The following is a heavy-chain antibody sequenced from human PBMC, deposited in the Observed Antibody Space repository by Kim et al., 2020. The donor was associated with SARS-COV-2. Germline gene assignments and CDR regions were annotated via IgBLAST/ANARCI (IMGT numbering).Heavy chain of an antibody. J-gene: IGHJ6*02. D-gene: IGHD5-18*01. V-gene: IGHV1-2*04. CDR3: ARGGGTAMVKFHYYYGMDV. CDR1: GYTFTGYY. CDR2: INPNSGGT. Sequence: ASVKFSCKASGYTFTGYYMHWVRQAPGQGLEWMGWINPNSGGTKYAQKFQGWVTMTRDTSISTAYMELSRLRSDDTAVYYCARGGGTAMVKFHYYYGMDVWGQGTTVTVSS.